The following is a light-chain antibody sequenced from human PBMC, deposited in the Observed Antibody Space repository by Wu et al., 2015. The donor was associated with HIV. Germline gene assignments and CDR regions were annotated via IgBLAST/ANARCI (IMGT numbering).Light chain of an antibody. J-gene: IGKJ2*01. V-gene: IGKV3D-11*01. CDR2: DAS. CDR1: QGINSAY. Sequence: EIVLTQSPGTLSLSPGDRATLSCRASQGINSAYFAWYQQKPGQAPRLLIYDASNRATGIPARFSGSGSETDFTLTISSLEPEDFAVYYCQQRSNWPYTFGQGTKVEIK. CDR3: QQRSNWPYT.